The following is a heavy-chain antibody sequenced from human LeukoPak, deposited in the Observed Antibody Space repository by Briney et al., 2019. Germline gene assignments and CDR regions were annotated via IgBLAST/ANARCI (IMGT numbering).Heavy chain of an antibody. J-gene: IGHJ4*02. Sequence: PGGSLRLSCAASGFTFSSHEMNWVRQAPGKGLEWVSYISGSGGSIYYADSVKGRFTISRDNSRNTLYLQMNSLRAEDAVVYYCAKSETGSIPYFNYWGQGTLVTVSS. CDR3: AKSETGSIPYFNY. CDR1: GFTFSSHE. D-gene: IGHD1-1*01. V-gene: IGHV3-48*03. CDR2: ISGSGGSI.